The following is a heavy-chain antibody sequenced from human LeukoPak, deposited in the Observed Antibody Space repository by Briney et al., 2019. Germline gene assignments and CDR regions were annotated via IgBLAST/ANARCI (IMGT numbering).Heavy chain of an antibody. V-gene: IGHV1-2*02. J-gene: IGHJ4*02. CDR1: GYTFTGYY. Sequence: ASVKVSCKASGYTFTGYYMHWVRQAPGQGLEWMGWINPNSGGTNYAQKFQGRVTMTRDTSISTAYMELSRLRSDDTAVYYCARVAPSTVRLFDYWGQGTLVTVSS. D-gene: IGHD4-17*01. CDR2: INPNSGGT. CDR3: ARVAPSTVRLFDY.